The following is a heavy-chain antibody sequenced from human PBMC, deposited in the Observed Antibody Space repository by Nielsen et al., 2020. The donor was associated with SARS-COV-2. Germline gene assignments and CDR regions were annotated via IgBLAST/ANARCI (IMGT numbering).Heavy chain of an antibody. J-gene: IGHJ6*02. CDR2: ISSSSSTI. D-gene: IGHD3-10*01. CDR3: ASLLLWFGELLGPHYYYGMDV. Sequence: WLRQPPGKGLEWVSYISSSSSTIYYADSVKGRFTISRDNAKNSLNLQMNSLRDEDTAVYYCASLLLWFGELLGPHYYYGMDVWGQGPTVTVSS. V-gene: IGHV3-48*02.